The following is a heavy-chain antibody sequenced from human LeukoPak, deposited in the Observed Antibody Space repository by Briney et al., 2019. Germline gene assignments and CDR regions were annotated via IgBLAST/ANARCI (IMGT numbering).Heavy chain of an antibody. J-gene: IGHJ4*02. CDR1: GLTFSNYW. CDR2: INQDGSEI. Sequence: PRRSLRLSSAASGLTFSNYWMSWGPQAPGTGLEWLANINQDGSEICYVDSVKGRFTISRDNGKNSLYLQINSLRADDTAVYYCARVSGRLERQSDLDYWGQGTLVIVSS. V-gene: IGHV3-7*01. D-gene: IGHD1-1*01. CDR3: ARVSGRLERQSDLDY.